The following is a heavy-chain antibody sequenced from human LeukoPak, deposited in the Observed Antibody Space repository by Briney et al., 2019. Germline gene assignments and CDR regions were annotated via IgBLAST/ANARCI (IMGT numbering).Heavy chain of an antibody. J-gene: IGHJ4*02. V-gene: IGHV4-34*01. Sequence: SETLSLTCAIYGGSFCGYYWSWIRQPPGKGLEWIGEINHSGSTNYNPSLKSRVTISVDTSKNQFSLKLSSVTAADTAVYYCAVNSGDCSSTSCYMDYWGQGTLVTVSS. CDR3: AVNSGDCSSTSCYMDY. CDR1: GGSFCGYY. CDR2: INHSGST. D-gene: IGHD2-2*02.